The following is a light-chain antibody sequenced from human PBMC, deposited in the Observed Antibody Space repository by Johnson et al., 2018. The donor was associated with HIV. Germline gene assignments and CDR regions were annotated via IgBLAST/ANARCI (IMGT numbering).Light chain of an antibody. CDR1: SSNIGNNY. CDR3: GKWDSSLSAGGV. Sequence: QSVLTQPPSVSAAPGQKVTISCSGSSSNIGNNYVSWYQQLPGTAPKLLIYDNNKRPSGIPDRFSGSKSGTSATLGITGLQTGDEAHYYRGKWDSSLSAGGVFGTGTKVTVL. V-gene: IGLV1-51*01. CDR2: DNN. J-gene: IGLJ1*01.